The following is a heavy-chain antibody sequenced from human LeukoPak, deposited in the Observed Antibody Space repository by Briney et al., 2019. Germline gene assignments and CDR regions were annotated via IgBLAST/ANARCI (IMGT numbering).Heavy chain of an antibody. Sequence: QPGRSLRLSCAASGFTFSSYGVHWVRQAPGQGLEWVAVISYDESNKYYADSVKGRFTISRDNSKNTLYLQMNSLRAEDTAVYYCAKDPRYFDWLPPYYFDYWGQGTLVTVSS. CDR2: ISYDESNK. V-gene: IGHV3-30*18. CDR1: GFTFSSYG. D-gene: IGHD3-9*01. CDR3: AKDPRYFDWLPPYYFDY. J-gene: IGHJ4*02.